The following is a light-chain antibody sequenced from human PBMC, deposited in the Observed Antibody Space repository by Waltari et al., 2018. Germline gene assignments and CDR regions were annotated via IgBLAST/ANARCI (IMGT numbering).Light chain of an antibody. CDR2: GAS. CDR1: QTVSNKF. V-gene: IGKV3-20*01. J-gene: IGKJ2*01. Sequence: EIVLTQSPGTLSLSPGEKATLSCRASQTVSNKFLAWYQQKPGQAPRLLIYGASSRAIGIPDRFSGSGSGTDFTLTISRLEPEDFAVYHCQQYGSPYTFGQGTKLEIK. CDR3: QQYGSPYT.